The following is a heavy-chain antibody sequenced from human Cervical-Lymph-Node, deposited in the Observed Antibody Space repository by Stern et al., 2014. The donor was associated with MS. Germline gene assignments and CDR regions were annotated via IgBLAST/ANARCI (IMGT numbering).Heavy chain of an antibody. Sequence: QLVQSGAEVKKPGESLKISCKASGYTFTYYWINWVRQMPGQGLEWMGVIYPGDSDIKYSPSFQGLVTISADKSTDTAYLQWNSLKASDTAMYYCARTTEKPFDYWGQGTLVTVSS. CDR1: GYTFTYYW. CDR2: IYPGDSDI. CDR3: ARTTEKPFDY. D-gene: IGHD1-1*01. J-gene: IGHJ4*02. V-gene: IGHV5-51*01.